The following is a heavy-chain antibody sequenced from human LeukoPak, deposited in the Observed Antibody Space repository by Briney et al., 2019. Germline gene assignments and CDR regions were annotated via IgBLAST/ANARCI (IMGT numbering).Heavy chain of an antibody. V-gene: IGHV3-33*01. D-gene: IGHD6-19*01. CDR2: IWYDGSNK. CDR3: ARDHTDSSGLSFFDY. CDR1: GFTFSSYG. J-gene: IGHJ4*02. Sequence: GGFLRLSCAASGFTFSSYGMHWVRQAPGKGLEWVAVIWYDGSNKYYVDSVKGRFTISRDNSKNTLYLQMNSLRAEDTAVYYCARDHTDSSGLSFFDYWGQGTLVTVSS.